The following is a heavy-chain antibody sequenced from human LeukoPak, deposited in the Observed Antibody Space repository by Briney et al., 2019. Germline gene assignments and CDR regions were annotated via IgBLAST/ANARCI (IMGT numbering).Heavy chain of an antibody. CDR1: GGSVSSSSYY. D-gene: IGHD2-2*01. CDR3: ARALWYCSSTSCYGYYYYYYMDV. CDR2: IYYSGST. V-gene: IGHV4-39*01. Sequence: PSETLSLTCTVSGGSVSSSSYYWGWIRQPPGKGLEWIGSIYYSGSTYYNPSLKSRVTISVDTSKNQFSLKLSSVTAADTAVYYCARALWYCSSTSCYGYYYYYYMDVWGKGTTVTVSS. J-gene: IGHJ6*03.